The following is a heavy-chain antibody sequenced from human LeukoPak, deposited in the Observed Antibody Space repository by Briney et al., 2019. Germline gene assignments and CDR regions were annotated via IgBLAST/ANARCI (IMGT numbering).Heavy chain of an antibody. V-gene: IGHV3-23*01. CDR2: ITSGGTT. CDR3: ARSDTSGWYYFDY. Sequence: GGSLRLSCAASGFTFSSYAMSWVRQSPGKGLEWVSTITSGGTTFYADSVRGRFTISGDYSKNTLFLQMSSLRAEDTALYYCARSDTSGWYYFDYWGRGTLVTVSS. J-gene: IGHJ4*02. D-gene: IGHD6-19*01. CDR1: GFTFSSYA.